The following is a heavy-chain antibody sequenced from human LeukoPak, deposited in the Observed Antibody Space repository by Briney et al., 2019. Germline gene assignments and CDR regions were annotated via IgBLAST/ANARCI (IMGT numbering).Heavy chain of an antibody. J-gene: IGHJ4*02. CDR3: AKDLLRSDC. CDR2: ISDAGDST. D-gene: IGHD2-15*01. V-gene: IGHV3-23*01. Sequence: PGGSLRLSCAASTFTFSSYAMSWVRQAPGKGLEWVSGISDAGDSTYCGGSVKGRYTISRDNPKITRYLQLNSLRAEDTAVYYCAKDLLRSDCWGQGTLVTVSS. CDR1: TFTFSSYA.